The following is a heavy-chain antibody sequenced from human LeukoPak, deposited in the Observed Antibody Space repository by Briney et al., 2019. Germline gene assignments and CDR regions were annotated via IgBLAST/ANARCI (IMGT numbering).Heavy chain of an antibody. CDR2: IYYSGST. V-gene: IGHV4-59*05. CDR1: GGSISSYY. D-gene: IGHD3-10*01. Sequence: SETLSLTCTVSGGSISSYYWSWIRQPPGKGLEWIGSIYYSGSTYYNPSLKSRVTISVDTSKNQFSLKLSSVTAADTAVYYCARHYYGSGSYYGLTGFDYWGQGTLVTVSS. J-gene: IGHJ4*02. CDR3: ARHYYGSGSYYGLTGFDY.